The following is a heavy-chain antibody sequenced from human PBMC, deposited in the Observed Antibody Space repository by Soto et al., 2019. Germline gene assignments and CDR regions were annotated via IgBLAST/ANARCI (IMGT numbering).Heavy chain of an antibody. CDR1: GFTFSSYG. Sequence: QVQLVESGGGVVQPGRSLRLSCAASGFTFSSYGMHWVRQAPGKGLEWVAVISYDGSNKYYADSVKGRFTISRDNSKNTLYLQMNSLRVEDTAVYYCAKGYSGYDNYYYYYMDVWGKGTTVTVSS. CDR2: ISYDGSNK. J-gene: IGHJ6*03. CDR3: AKGYSGYDNYYYYYMDV. D-gene: IGHD5-12*01. V-gene: IGHV3-30*18.